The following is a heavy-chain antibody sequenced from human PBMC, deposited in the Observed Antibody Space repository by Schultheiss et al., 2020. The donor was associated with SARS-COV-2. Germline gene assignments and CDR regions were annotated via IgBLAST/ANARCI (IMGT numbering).Heavy chain of an antibody. CDR1: GGSVSSGSYY. D-gene: IGHD3/OR15-3a*01. CDR3: ARSFQLILPQASWFDP. Sequence: SETLSLTCAVSGGSVSSGSYYWSWIRQPPGKGLEWIGYIYYSGSTKYNPSLESRVAISLDTAKNQFSLKLTSVTAADTSLYYCARSFQLILPQASWFDPWGQGTLVTVSS. CDR2: IYYSGST. V-gene: IGHV4-61*01. J-gene: IGHJ5*02.